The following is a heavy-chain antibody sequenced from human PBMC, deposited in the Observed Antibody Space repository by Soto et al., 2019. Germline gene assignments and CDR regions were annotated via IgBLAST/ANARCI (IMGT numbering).Heavy chain of an antibody. CDR1: GFTFTSSA. CDR3: AASYGDPPIFQH. CDR2: IVVGSGNT. Sequence: ASVKVSCKASGFTFTSSAMQWVRQARGQRLEWIGWIVVGSGNTNYAQKFQERVTITRDMSTSTAYMELSSLRSEDTAVYYCAASYGDPPIFQHWGQGTLVTVSS. V-gene: IGHV1-58*02. J-gene: IGHJ1*01. D-gene: IGHD4-17*01.